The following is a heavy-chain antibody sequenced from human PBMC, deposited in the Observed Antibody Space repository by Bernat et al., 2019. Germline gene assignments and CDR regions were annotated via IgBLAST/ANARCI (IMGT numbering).Heavy chain of an antibody. CDR2: IKQDGSEK. V-gene: IGHV3-7*01. J-gene: IGHJ4*02. CDR1: GFTFSSYW. D-gene: IGHD4-23*01. CDR3: AKDGYGGNFDY. Sequence: EVQLVESGGGLVQPGGSLRLSCAASGFTFSSYWMSWVRQAPGKGLEWVANIKQDGSEKYYVDSVKGRFTISRDNSKNTLYLQMNSLRAEDTAVYYCAKDGYGGNFDYWGQGTLVTVSS.